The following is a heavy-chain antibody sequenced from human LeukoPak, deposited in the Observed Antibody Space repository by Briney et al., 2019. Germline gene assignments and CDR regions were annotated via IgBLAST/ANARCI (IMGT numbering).Heavy chain of an antibody. CDR1: GGSFNSYY. CDR3: ATLVIGYYYFIF. D-gene: IGHD2-21*01. CDR2: IYYSGNT. V-gene: IGHV4-59*08. Sequence: SETLSLTCTVSGGSFNSYYWSWIRQPPGKGLEWIGYIYYSGNTNYNPSLKSRVTISVDTSKNQFSLKLSSVTAADTAVYYCATLVIGYYYFIFWGQGTLVTVSS. J-gene: IGHJ4*02.